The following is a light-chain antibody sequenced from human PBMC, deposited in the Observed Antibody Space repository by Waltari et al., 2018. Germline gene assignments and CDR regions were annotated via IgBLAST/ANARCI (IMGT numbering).Light chain of an antibody. J-gene: IGKJ1*01. CDR3: QQFNASPRT. V-gene: IGKV1-9*01. CDR2: AAS. CDR1: QGVNVY. Sequence: DIQMTQSPASLAASLGDRVPITCRASQGVNVYLAWYQQKPGKAPKLLIYAASTLQSGVSSRFSGSGSGTDFTLTINSLQPEDIATYYCQQFNASPRTFGQGTNVEIK.